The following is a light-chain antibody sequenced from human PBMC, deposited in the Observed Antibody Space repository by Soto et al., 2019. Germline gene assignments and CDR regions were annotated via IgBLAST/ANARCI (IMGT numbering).Light chain of an antibody. Sequence: DIQMTQSPSTLSSSIGDRVTLTCRASQSISRWLAWYKQKPGKAPKLLIYKASSLESGVPSRFRGSGSGTDFTLTISSLQPDDFATYYCQQYNSYSVTFGQGTKVDIK. V-gene: IGKV1-5*03. CDR2: KAS. J-gene: IGKJ1*01. CDR3: QQYNSYSVT. CDR1: QSISRW.